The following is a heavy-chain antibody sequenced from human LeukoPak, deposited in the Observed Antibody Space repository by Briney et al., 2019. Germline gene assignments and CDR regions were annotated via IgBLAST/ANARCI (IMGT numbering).Heavy chain of an antibody. CDR2: IKRETDGGTI. CDR1: GFTLNNAW. V-gene: IGHV3-15*01. Sequence: GGSLRLSCAASGFTLNNAWMSRVRQAPGKGLEWLGRIKRETDGGTIDYAAPVKGRFTISRDDSRNTLYLQMDSLKIEDTAVYYCTTDRYYDNSELQFQHWGQGTLVTVSS. D-gene: IGHD3-22*01. CDR3: TTDRYYDNSELQFQH. J-gene: IGHJ1*01.